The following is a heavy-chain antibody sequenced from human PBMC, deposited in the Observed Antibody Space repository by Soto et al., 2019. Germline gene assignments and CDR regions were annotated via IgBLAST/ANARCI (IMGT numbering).Heavy chain of an antibody. V-gene: IGHV4-39*01. CDR1: GGSISSSSYY. CDR3: ARLVGYCSSTSCQNYYMDV. CDR2: IYYSGST. D-gene: IGHD2-2*03. Sequence: SEILSLTCTVSGGSISSSSYYWGWIRQPPGKGLEWIGSIYYSGSTYYNPSLKSRVTISVDTSKNQFSLKLSSVTAADTAVYYCARLVGYCSSTSCQNYYMDVWGKGTTVTVSS. J-gene: IGHJ6*03.